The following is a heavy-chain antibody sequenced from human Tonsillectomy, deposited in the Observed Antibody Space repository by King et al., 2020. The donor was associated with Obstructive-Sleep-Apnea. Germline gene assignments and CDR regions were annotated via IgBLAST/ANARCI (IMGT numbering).Heavy chain of an antibody. CDR2: IKDDGGQR. CDR3: AIDDNRAMNGWYDANDF. Sequence: VQLVESGGGLVRPGGSLRLSCAASGFSLSNYWMTWVRQAPGKGLEWVANIKDDGGQRNYVDSVKGRFTISRDNAKNSLYLQMNSLRAGDTAVYYCAIDDNRAMNGWYDANDFWGQGTMVTVSS. V-gene: IGHV3-7*01. J-gene: IGHJ3*01. CDR1: GFSLSNYW. D-gene: IGHD6-19*01.